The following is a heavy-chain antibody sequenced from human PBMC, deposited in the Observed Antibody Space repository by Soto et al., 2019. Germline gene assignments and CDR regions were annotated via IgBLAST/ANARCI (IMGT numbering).Heavy chain of an antibody. V-gene: IGHV3-11*06. CDR1: GFTFSDYY. CDR2: ISSTGSYT. CDR3: ARGTAARLYYYYGMDV. Sequence: GGSLRLSCVASGFTFSDYYMTWIRQAPGKGLEWVSYISSTGSYTKYADSVKGRFTISRDNAKNSLYLQMNSLRAEDTAVYYCARGTAARLYYYYGMDVWGQGTTVTVS. D-gene: IGHD6-6*01. J-gene: IGHJ6*02.